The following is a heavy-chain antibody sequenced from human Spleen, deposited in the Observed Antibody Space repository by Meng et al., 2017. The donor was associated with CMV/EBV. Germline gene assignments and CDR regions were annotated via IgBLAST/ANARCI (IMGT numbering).Heavy chain of an antibody. V-gene: IGHV3-66*02. D-gene: IGHD1-26*01. J-gene: IGHJ5*02. CDR1: GFTVSSNY. Sequence: ASLRLSCAAFGFTVSSNYMSWVRQAPGKGLEWVSVIYSGGSTYHADSVKGRFTISRDSSKNTLYLQMNSLRAEDTAVYYCSRGVGNPWGQGTLVTVSS. CDR2: IYSGGST. CDR3: SRGVGNP.